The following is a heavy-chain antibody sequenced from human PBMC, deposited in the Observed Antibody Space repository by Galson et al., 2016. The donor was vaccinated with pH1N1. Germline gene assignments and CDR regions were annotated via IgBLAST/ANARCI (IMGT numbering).Heavy chain of an antibody. Sequence: ETLSLPCTVSGASMSSYYWSWIRQPSGKGLEWIGYIYYSGSTNYNPSLKRRVTISIDTSKNQFYLKVNSVTAADTAVYYCASSGSYHQIPYYWGQGTLVTVSS. CDR2: IYYSGST. D-gene: IGHD1-26*01. V-gene: IGHV4-59*01. CDR3: ASSGSYHQIPYY. CDR1: GASMSSYY. J-gene: IGHJ4*02.